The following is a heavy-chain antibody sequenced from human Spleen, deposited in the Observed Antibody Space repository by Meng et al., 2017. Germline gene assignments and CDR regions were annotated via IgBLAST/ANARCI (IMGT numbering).Heavy chain of an antibody. J-gene: IGHJ4*02. CDR1: GFSLSTHGMC. CDR2: IDWDDNK. D-gene: IGHD3-10*01. V-gene: IGHV2-70*20. CDR3: ARSWYYYGSGSQPDYFDY. Sequence: SGPTLVKPTQTLTLTCTFSGFSLSTHGMCISWVRQPPGKALEWLALIDWDDNKYYSTSLKTGLTISKGTSRNQVVLRMTNIDPADTATYYCARSWYYYGSGSQPDYFDYWGQGTLVTVSS.